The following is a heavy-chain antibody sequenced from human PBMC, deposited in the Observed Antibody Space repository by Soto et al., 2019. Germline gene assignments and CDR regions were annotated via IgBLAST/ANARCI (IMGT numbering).Heavy chain of an antibody. Sequence: QVQLVESGGGVVQPGRSLRLSCAASGFTFSSYGMRWVRQAPGKGLEWVAVIWYDGSNKYYADSVKGRFTISRDNSKNTLYLQMNSLRAEDTAVYYCARDLYYYDSSGYPDAFDIWGQGTMVTVSS. CDR1: GFTFSSYG. D-gene: IGHD3-22*01. V-gene: IGHV3-33*01. CDR2: IWYDGSNK. CDR3: ARDLYYYDSSGYPDAFDI. J-gene: IGHJ3*02.